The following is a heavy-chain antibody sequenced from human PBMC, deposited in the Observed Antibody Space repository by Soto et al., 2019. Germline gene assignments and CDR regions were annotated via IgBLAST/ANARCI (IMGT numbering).Heavy chain of an antibody. CDR2: IHGGGDYT. CDR3: XXXRGPGSYTNWSFDV. J-gene: IGHJ2*01. D-gene: IGHD3-10*01. CDR1: GFPFDCCA. Sequence: EVQVLESGGDLVQTGGSLRLSCAASGFPFDCCAMSWVRQAPGKGLEWVSTIHGGGDYTHYTDSVKGRFTISRDNXXXXXXXXXXXXXXXXTAXXXXXXXRGPGSYTNWSFDVWGRGTLVTVSS. V-gene: IGHV3-23*01.